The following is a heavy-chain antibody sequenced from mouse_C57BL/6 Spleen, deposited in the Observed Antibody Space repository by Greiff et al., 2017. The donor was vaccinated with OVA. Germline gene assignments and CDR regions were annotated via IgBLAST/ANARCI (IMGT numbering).Heavy chain of an antibody. CDR2: FNPNNGGP. D-gene: IGHD1-1*02. CDR3: AREALVGSPAWLAY. V-gene: IGHV1-26*01. Sequence: VQLQQSGPELVKPGASVKISCKASGYTFTDYYMNWVKQSPGKSLEWIGDFNPNNGGPSYNQKFKGKATLTVDKSSSTADMELRSLTSEDSAVYYCAREALVGSPAWLAYWGQGTLVTVSA. CDR1: GYTFTDYY. J-gene: IGHJ3*01.